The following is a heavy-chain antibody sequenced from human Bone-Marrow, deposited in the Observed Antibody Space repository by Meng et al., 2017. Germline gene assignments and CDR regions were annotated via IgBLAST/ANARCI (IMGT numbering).Heavy chain of an antibody. CDR3: ASKYSSSFYYYYGMDV. D-gene: IGHD6-6*01. J-gene: IGHJ6*02. V-gene: IGHV3-21*01. Sequence: GESLKISCAASGFTFSSYSMTWVRQAPGKGLEWVSYISSSSSYIYYADSVKGRFTISRDNAKNSLYLQMNSLRAEDTAVYYCASKYSSSFYYYYGMDVWGQGTTVTVSS. CDR2: ISSSSSYI. CDR1: GFTFSSYS.